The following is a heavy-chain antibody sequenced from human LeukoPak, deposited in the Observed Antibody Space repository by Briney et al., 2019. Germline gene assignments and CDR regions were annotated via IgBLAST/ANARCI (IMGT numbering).Heavy chain of an antibody. CDR2: ISSSSSYV. CDR3: ASVGIAAQ. CDR1: GFTFSSYS. J-gene: IGHJ4*02. D-gene: IGHD6-6*01. Sequence: GGSLRLSCAASGFTFSSYSMNWVRQAPGKGLEWVSSISSSSSYVYYADSVKGRFTISRDNAKNPLYLQMNSLRAEDTAVYYCASVGIAAQWGQGTLVTVSS. V-gene: IGHV3-21*01.